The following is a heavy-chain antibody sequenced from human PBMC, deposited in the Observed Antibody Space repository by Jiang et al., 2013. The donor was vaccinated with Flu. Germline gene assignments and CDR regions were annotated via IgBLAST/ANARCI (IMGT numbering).Heavy chain of an antibody. V-gene: IGHV3-30-3*01. CDR3: ARENGAAVADDPSFDY. CDR2: ISYDGGNN. Sequence: RLSCAASGFAFSGFAMHWVRQVPGKGLEWVALISYDGGNNYYADSVKGRFTISRDNAKNTLYLQMNSLRAEDTAVYYCARENGAAVADDPSFDYWGQGTLVTVSS. D-gene: IGHD6-19*01. J-gene: IGHJ4*02. CDR1: GFAFSGFA.